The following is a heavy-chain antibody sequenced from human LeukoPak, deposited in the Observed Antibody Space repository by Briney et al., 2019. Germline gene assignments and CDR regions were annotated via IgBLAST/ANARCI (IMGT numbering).Heavy chain of an antibody. CDR2: IYHSGST. CDR1: GYSISSGYY. D-gene: IGHD1-14*01. J-gene: IGHJ4*02. CDR3: ARLTEYGGY. Sequence: SETLSLTCAVSGYSISSGYYWGWIRQPPGKGLEWIGSIYHSGSTYYNPSLKSRVTISVDTSKNQFSLKLSSVTAADTAVYYCARLTEYGGYWGQGTLVTVSS. V-gene: IGHV4-38-2*01.